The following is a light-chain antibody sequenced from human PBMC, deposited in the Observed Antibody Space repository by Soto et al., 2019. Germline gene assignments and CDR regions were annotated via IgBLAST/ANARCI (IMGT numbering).Light chain of an antibody. V-gene: IGKV3D-20*02. J-gene: IGKJ1*01. CDR2: GAS. Sequence: EIVLTQSPGTLSLSPWERATLSCRASQSVSSSYLAWYQQKPGQAPRLLIYGASSRATGIPDRFSGSGSGTDFTLTISRLEPEDSAVYYCQQRSNWPPSWTFGQGTKVDIK. CDR1: QSVSSSY. CDR3: QQRSNWPPSWT.